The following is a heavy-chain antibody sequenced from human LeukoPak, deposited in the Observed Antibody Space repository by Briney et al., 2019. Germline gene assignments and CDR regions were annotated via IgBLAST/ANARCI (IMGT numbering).Heavy chain of an antibody. D-gene: IGHD2-2*01. CDR1: GYTFTGYY. Sequence: ASVKVSCKASGYTFTGYYMHWLRQAPGQGLEWMGWINPNSGGTNYAQKFQGRVTMTRDTSISTAYMELSRLRSDDTAVYYCARLYCSSTSCSQFYDYWGQGTLVTVSS. CDR2: INPNSGGT. J-gene: IGHJ4*02. CDR3: ARLYCSSTSCSQFYDY. V-gene: IGHV1-2*02.